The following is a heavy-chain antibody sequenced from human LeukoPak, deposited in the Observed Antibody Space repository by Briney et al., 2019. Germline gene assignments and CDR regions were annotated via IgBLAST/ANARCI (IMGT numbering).Heavy chain of an antibody. D-gene: IGHD1-26*01. J-gene: IGHJ4*02. CDR2: IKQDGSEK. CDR1: GFTFSNYW. V-gene: IGHV3-7*01. Sequence: GGSLRLSCAASGFTFSNYWMSWVRQAPGKGLEWVANIKQDGSEKYYVDSVKGRFTISRDNAKNSLYLQMNSLRAEDTAVYYCARGYSGTYRFGYWGQGTLVTVSS. CDR3: ARGYSGTYRFGY.